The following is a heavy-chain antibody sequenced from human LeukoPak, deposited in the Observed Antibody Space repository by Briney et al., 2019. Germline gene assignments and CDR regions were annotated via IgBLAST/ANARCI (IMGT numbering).Heavy chain of an antibody. Sequence: PSETLSLTCTVSGGSISSYYWSWIRQPPGKGLEWIGYIYYSGSTNYNPSLKSRVTISVDTSKNQFSLNLSSVTAADTAVYYWARDLLSTAGYFDYWGQGTLVTVSS. V-gene: IGHV4-59*01. CDR3: ARDLLSTAGYFDY. D-gene: IGHD6-19*01. CDR1: GGSISSYY. CDR2: IYYSGST. J-gene: IGHJ4*02.